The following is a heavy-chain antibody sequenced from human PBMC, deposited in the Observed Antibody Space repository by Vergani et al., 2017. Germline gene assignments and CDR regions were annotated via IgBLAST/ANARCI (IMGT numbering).Heavy chain of an antibody. V-gene: IGHV1-69*06. CDR2: IIPIFGTA. Sequence: QVQLVHSGAEVKKPGSSFKFSCKASGGTFSSYAISWVRQAPGQGLEWMGGIIPIFGTANYAQKFQGRVTITADKSTSTAYMELSRLRSEDTAVYYCARDFPAWEGSSGWYSGAFDIWGQGTMVTVSS. D-gene: IGHD6-19*01. CDR3: ARDFPAWEGSSGWYSGAFDI. J-gene: IGHJ3*02. CDR1: GGTFSSYA.